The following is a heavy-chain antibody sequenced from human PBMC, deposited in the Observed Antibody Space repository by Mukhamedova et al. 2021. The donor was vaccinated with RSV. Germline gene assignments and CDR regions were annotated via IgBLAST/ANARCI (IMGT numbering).Heavy chain of an antibody. V-gene: IGHV3-66*02. CDR2: IYSVGGT. D-gene: IGHD3-22*01. J-gene: IGHJ2*01. Sequence: GLEWVSLIYSVGGTYYSDSVKGRFTISRDNSKNTLYLQMNSLRAEDTAVYYCARATDYYDGSGYYHWYFDLW. CDR3: ARATDYYDGSGYYHWYFDL.